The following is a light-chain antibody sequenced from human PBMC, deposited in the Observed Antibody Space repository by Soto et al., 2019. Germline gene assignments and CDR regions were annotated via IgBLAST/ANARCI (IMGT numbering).Light chain of an antibody. CDR3: AAWDDSLRGGV. CDR1: SSNIGDNY. Sequence: QSVLTQPPSASGTPGQRVTISCSGSSSNIGDNYVYWYQQLTGTAPKLLIYRNYQRPSGVPDRFSGSKSGTSASLAISGLRSEDEADYYCAAWDDSLRGGVFGGGTKLTVL. J-gene: IGLJ3*02. V-gene: IGLV1-47*01. CDR2: RNY.